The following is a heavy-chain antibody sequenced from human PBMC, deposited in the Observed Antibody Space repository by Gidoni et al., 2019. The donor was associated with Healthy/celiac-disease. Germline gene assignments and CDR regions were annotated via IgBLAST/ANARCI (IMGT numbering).Heavy chain of an antibody. V-gene: IGHV3-30-3*01. CDR3: ARDYIVVVPAAPFVGRGGTPI. Sequence: QVQLVASGGGVVQPGRSLRLSCSASGFTFRSYAMPWVRQAPGKGLEWVAVISYDGSNKYYADSVKGRFTISRDNSKNTLYLQMNSLRAEDTAVYYCARDYIVVVPAAPFVGRGGTPIWGQGTMVTVSS. CDR2: ISYDGSNK. J-gene: IGHJ3*02. CDR1: GFTFRSYA. D-gene: IGHD2-2*01.